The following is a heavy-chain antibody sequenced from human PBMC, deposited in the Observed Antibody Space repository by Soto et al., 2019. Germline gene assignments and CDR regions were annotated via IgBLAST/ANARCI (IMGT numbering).Heavy chain of an antibody. D-gene: IGHD5-12*01. V-gene: IGHV3-9*01. Sequence: HPGGSLRLSCAASGFTFDNYAMHWVRQAPGKGLEWVSGISWSSVTFGYADSVKGRFTISRDNAKNSLYLQMNSLRAEDTAFYYCAKDHDEDFGYDLDYFDYWGQGTLVTVSS. CDR2: ISWSSVTF. J-gene: IGHJ4*02. CDR3: AKDHDEDFGYDLDYFDY. CDR1: GFTFDNYA.